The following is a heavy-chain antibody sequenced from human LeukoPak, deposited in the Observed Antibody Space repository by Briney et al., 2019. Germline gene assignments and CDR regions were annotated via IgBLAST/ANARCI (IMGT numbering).Heavy chain of an antibody. Sequence: GGSLRLSCVVSGFTFSTHAMTWVRQAPGKGLEWVSAISGSGGSTYYADSVKGRFTISRDNSKNTLYLQMNSLRAEDTAVYYCAKDVDTAMVTFDYWGQGTLVTVSS. CDR3: AKDVDTAMVTFDY. J-gene: IGHJ4*02. D-gene: IGHD5-18*01. V-gene: IGHV3-23*01. CDR2: ISGSGGST. CDR1: GFTFSTHA.